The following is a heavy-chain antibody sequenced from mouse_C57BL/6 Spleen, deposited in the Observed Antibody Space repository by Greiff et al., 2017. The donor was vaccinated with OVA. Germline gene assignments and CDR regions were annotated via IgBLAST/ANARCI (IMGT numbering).Heavy chain of an antibody. J-gene: IGHJ1*03. CDR3: ARALITTVVATDWYFDV. CDR2: IRNKANGYTT. CDR1: GFTFTDYY. Sequence: DVKLVESGGGLVQPGGSLSLSCAASGFTFTDYYMSWVRQPPGKALEWLGFIRNKANGYTTEYSVSVKGRFTISRDNSQSILYLQMNALRAEDSATYYCARALITTVVATDWYFDVWGTGTTVTVSS. D-gene: IGHD1-1*01. V-gene: IGHV7-3*01.